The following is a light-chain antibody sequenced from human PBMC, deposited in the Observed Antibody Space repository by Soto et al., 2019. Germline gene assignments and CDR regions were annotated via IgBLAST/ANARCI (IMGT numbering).Light chain of an antibody. CDR1: QNIDIF. V-gene: IGKV1-39*01. J-gene: IGKJ2*01. Sequence: DIQMTQSPSSLSASVGDRVTITCRASQNIDIFVNWFQHKSGMAPKLLIYSASHLQSGVPSRFRGSGSWEGFNFTIRSPQTVDFSTFLRPHYPRPPPTFGQGTQLEIK. CDR2: SAS. CDR3: PHYPRPPPT.